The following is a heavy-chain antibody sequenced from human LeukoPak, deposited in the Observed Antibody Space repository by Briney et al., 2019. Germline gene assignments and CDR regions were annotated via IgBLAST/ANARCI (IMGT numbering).Heavy chain of an antibody. V-gene: IGHV1-18*01. CDR3: ARAGYDYVWGSYLPYYFDY. CDR2: ISAYNGNT. CDR1: GYTFTSYG. J-gene: IGHJ4*02. D-gene: IGHD3-16*02. Sequence: ASVKVSCKASGYTFTSYGISWVRQAPGQGLEWMGWISAYNGNTNYAQKLQGRVTMTTDTSTSTAYMELRSLRSGDTAVYYCARAGYDYVWGSYLPYYFDYWGQGTLVTVSS.